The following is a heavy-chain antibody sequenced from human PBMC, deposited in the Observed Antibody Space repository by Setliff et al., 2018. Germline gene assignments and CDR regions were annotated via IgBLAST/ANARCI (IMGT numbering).Heavy chain of an antibody. CDR2: ILSSGGT. CDR1: GASISSGSNY. V-gene: IGHV4-61*09. D-gene: IGHD2-8*01. Sequence: TLSLTCSVSGASISSGSNYWSWIRQPAGKGVEWIGHILSSGGTNYNPSLKNRVSISLDTSKNQFSLKLSSVTAADTAVYYCAREDGPNYYYYYMDIWGKGTTVTVSS. CDR3: AREDGPNYYYYYMDI. J-gene: IGHJ6*03.